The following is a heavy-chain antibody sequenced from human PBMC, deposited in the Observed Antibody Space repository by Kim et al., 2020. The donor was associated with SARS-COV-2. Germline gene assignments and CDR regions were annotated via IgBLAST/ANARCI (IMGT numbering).Heavy chain of an antibody. Sequence: DSVTGRFTISTDNAQNSQNLQMNSLRAGDTAVYYCAREGGGSSGWSWFDPWGQGTLVTVSS. CDR3: AREGGGSSGWSWFDP. J-gene: IGHJ5*02. D-gene: IGHD6-19*01. V-gene: IGHV3-21*01.